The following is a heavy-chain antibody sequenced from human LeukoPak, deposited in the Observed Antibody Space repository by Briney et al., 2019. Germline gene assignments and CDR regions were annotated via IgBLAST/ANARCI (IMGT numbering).Heavy chain of an antibody. CDR2: FDPEDGET. CDR3: ARVLNYYDSSGRKSHRFDY. V-gene: IGHV1-24*01. CDR1: GYTLTELS. D-gene: IGHD3-22*01. J-gene: IGHJ4*02. Sequence: ASVKVSFTVSGYTLTELSMHWVRQAPGKGLEWMGGFDPEDGETIYAQKFQGRVTMTTDTSTSTAYMELRSLRSDDTAVYYCARVLNYYDSSGRKSHRFDYWGQGTLVTVSS.